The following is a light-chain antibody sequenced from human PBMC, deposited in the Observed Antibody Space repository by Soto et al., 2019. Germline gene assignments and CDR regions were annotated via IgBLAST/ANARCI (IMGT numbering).Light chain of an antibody. CDR3: SSYTRTSTWV. Sequence: QSALTQPASVSGSPGQSITISCTGTSSDVGGYSYVSWYQQHPAKAPKLMIYEVSNRPSGVSNRFSGSKSGNTASLTISGLQAEDEADYFCSSYTRTSTWVFGGGTKVTVL. J-gene: IGLJ3*02. V-gene: IGLV2-14*01. CDR1: SSDVGGYSY. CDR2: EVS.